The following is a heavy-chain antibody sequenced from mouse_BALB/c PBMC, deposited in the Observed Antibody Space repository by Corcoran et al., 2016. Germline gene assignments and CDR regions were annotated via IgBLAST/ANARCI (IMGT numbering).Heavy chain of an antibody. J-gene: IGHJ3*01. Sequence: QVTLKESGPGILQPSQTLSLTCSFSGFSLSTSGMGVGWIRQPSGKGLEWLAHIWWDDDKRYNPALKSRLTISKDTSSNQVFLKIASVDTADTATYCCERIRGVYYGNSFAYWGQGTLVTVSA. CDR2: IWWDDDK. CDR1: GFSLSTSGMG. CDR3: ERIRGVYYGNSFAY. V-gene: IGHV8-8*01. D-gene: IGHD2-1*01.